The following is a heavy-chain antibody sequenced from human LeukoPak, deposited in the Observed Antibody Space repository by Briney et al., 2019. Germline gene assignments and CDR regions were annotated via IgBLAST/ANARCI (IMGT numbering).Heavy chain of an antibody. Sequence: PGGSLRLSCAASGFSFSSYWMSWVRQAPGKGLEWVANIKQDGSESNYVGSVKGRFTISRDNAKNSLYLQMNSLRAEDTAVYYCAKGPAVAGNYFDYWGQGTLVTVSS. CDR1: GFSFSSYW. CDR3: AKGPAVAGNYFDY. CDR2: IKQDGSES. V-gene: IGHV3-7*05. J-gene: IGHJ4*02. D-gene: IGHD6-19*01.